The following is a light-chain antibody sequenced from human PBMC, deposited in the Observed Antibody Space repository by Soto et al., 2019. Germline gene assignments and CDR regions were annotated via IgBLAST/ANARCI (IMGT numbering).Light chain of an antibody. CDR3: QRCGSSPPRS. V-gene: IGKV3-20*01. CDR1: QSVTSSY. Sequence: EIVLTQSPGTLSLSPGERATLSCRASQSVTSSYLAWYQQNPGQAPRLLIYGASSRATGIPDRFSGSGSGTDFTLTISRLEPEDLAVYYCQRCGSSPPRSFGGGTKVEIK. CDR2: GAS. J-gene: IGKJ4*01.